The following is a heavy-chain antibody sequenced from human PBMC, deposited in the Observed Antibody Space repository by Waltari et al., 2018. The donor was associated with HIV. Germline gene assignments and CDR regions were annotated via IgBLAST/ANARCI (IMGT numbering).Heavy chain of an antibody. J-gene: IGHJ5*02. D-gene: IGHD4-4*01. Sequence: QVQLVQSGAEVKKPGSSVKVSCKASGGTFSSYAISWLRQAPGPGLEWMGGIIPIFGTANYAQKFQGRVTITADKSTSTAYMELSSLRSEDTAVYYCARLEGAHDYSNHGNWFDPWGQGTLVTVSS. CDR2: IIPIFGTA. CDR3: ARLEGAHDYSNHGNWFDP. CDR1: GGTFSSYA. V-gene: IGHV1-69*06.